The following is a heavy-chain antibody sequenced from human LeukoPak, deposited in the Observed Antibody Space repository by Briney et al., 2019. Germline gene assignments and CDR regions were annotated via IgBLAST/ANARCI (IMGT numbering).Heavy chain of an antibody. CDR3: ARGVMGDRNDYFDY. CDR1: GGSISSGDYY. D-gene: IGHD3-16*01. CDR2: IYYSEST. Sequence: PSETLSLTCTVSGGSISSGDYYWSWIRQPPGKGLEWIGYIYYSESTYYNPSLKSRVTISVDTSKNQFSLKLSSVTAADTAVYYCARGVMGDRNDYFDYWGQGTLVTVSS. V-gene: IGHV4-30-4*08. J-gene: IGHJ4*02.